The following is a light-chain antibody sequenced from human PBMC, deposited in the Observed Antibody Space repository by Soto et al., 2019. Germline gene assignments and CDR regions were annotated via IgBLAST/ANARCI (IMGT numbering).Light chain of an antibody. Sequence: EVVMTQSPATLSVSPGERVTLSCRASQSVSDNLAWYQQKPGQAPSLLIYGASTRATTIPGRFSGSGSGTEFTLTIRSLQSEDFAVYYCQQSNNWPYTFGQGTKLDIK. CDR2: GAS. J-gene: IGKJ2*01. CDR3: QQSNNWPYT. V-gene: IGKV3-15*01. CDR1: QSVSDN.